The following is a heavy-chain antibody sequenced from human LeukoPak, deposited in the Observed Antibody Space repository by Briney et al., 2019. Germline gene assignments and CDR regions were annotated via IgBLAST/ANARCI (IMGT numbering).Heavy chain of an antibody. CDR3: ARDGVLLWFGERYSHDYWYFDL. D-gene: IGHD3-10*01. CDR2: IYTSGST. V-gene: IGHV4-4*07. J-gene: IGHJ2*01. Sequence: PSETLSLTCTVSGGSISSYYWSWIRQPAGKGLEWIGRIYTSGSTNYNPSLKSRVTMSVDTSKNQFSLKPSSVTAADTAVYYCARDGVLLWFGERYSHDYWYFDLWGRGTLVTVSS. CDR1: GGSISSYY.